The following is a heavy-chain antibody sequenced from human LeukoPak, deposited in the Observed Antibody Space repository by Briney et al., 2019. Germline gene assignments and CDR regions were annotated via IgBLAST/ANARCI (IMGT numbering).Heavy chain of an antibody. V-gene: IGHV4-59*01. D-gene: IGHD2-8*01. Sequence: SSETLSLTCTVSGSSIRNYYWSWIRQPPGKGLEWIGFVYYSGNTDNNPSLKSRVTISVDTSKNQFSLKLKSVTTADTAVYYCARGVFPGRDNWFDPWGQGTLVTVSS. CDR2: VYYSGNT. J-gene: IGHJ5*02. CDR3: ARGVFPGRDNWFDP. CDR1: GSSIRNYY.